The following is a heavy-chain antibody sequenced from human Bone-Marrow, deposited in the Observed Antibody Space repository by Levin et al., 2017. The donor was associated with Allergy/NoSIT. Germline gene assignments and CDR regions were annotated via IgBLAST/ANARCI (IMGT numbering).Heavy chain of an antibody. CDR1: GFTFHSFT. D-gene: IGHD3-16*01. CDR3: AKKLGADEDDHVFAGLFDY. V-gene: IGHV3-23*01. Sequence: GGSLRLSCAASGFTFHSFTMTWVRQVPGKGLEWLADISGSGGRTYYADSVKGRFTISRDNSRNTLHLQLNSLRGDDTAVYYCAKKLGADEDDHVFAGLFDYWGQGTLVTVSS. CDR2: ISGSGGRT. J-gene: IGHJ4*02.